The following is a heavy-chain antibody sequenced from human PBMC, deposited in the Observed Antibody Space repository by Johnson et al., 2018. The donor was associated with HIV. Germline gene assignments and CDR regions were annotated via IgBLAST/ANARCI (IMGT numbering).Heavy chain of an antibody. CDR1: GFTFGDYA. CDR3: AAPSLGGATFDAFDI. J-gene: IGHJ3*02. D-gene: IGHD1-26*01. CDR2: ISWNSNK. Sequence: VQLVESGGGLVQPGRSLRLSCAASGFTFGDYAMHWVRQAPGKGLEWVSGISWNSNKYYVDSVKGRFTISRDNSQNTLYLQMNSLRAEDTAVYYCAAPSLGGATFDAFDIWGQGTMVTVSS. V-gene: IGHV3-9*01.